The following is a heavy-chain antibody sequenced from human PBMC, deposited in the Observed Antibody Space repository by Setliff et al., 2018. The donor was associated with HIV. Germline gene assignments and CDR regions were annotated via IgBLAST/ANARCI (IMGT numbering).Heavy chain of an antibody. CDR2: INAGNGNT. CDR3: ARVGTYSGSYLSDY. D-gene: IGHD1-26*01. Sequence: GASVKVSCKASGYTFTSYAMHWVRQAPGQRLEWMGWINAGNGNTKYSQKFQGRVTITRDTSASTVYMELSSLRSEDTAVYYCARVGTYSGSYLSDYWGQGTLVTVSS. V-gene: IGHV1-3*01. CDR1: GYTFTSYA. J-gene: IGHJ4*02.